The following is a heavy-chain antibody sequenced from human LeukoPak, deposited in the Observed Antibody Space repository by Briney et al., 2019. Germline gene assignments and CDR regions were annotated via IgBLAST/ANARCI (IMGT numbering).Heavy chain of an antibody. CDR1: GYRLSAVS. Sequence: GASVEVSYKVSGYRLSAVSMHWVRQAPGKGLEWMGGVEPEDGATIYAERFQGRITMTEDTSTDTAYMDLSRLTSEDTAVYYCMIDYFDWASSRSGNYFWGQGTLVTVSS. V-gene: IGHV1-24*01. CDR3: MIDYFDWASSRSGNYF. J-gene: IGHJ4*02. CDR2: VEPEDGAT. D-gene: IGHD3-3*01.